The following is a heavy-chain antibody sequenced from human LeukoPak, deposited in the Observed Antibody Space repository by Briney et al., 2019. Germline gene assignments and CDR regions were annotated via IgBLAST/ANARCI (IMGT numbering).Heavy chain of an antibody. CDR2: INPSGGST. V-gene: IGHV1-46*01. CDR3: ARDQARGAAAGTVKDGWFDP. CDR1: GYTFTSYY. J-gene: IGHJ5*02. D-gene: IGHD6-13*01. Sequence: GASVKVSCKASGYTFTSYYMHWVRQAPGQGLEWMGIINPSGGSTSYAQKFQGRVTMTRDTSTSTAYMELRSLRSDDTAVYYCARDQARGAAAGTVKDGWFDPWGQGTLVTVSS.